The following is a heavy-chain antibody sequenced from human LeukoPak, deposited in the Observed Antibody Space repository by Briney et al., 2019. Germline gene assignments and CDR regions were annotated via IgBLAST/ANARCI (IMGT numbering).Heavy chain of an antibody. D-gene: IGHD2-2*01. CDR1: GFTFSSYA. V-gene: IGHV3-64*01. CDR2: ISSNGGST. Sequence: GGSLRLSCAASGFTFSSYAMHWVRQAPGKGLEYVSAISSNGGSTYYANSVKGRFTISRDNSKNTLYLQMGSLRAEDMAVYYCASASGNIVVVPVAVWYFDLWGRGTLVTVSS. CDR3: ASASGNIVVVPVAVWYFDL. J-gene: IGHJ2*01.